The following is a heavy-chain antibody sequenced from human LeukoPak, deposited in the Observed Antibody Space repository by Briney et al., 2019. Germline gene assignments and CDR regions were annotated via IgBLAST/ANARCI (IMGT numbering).Heavy chain of an antibody. D-gene: IGHD3-22*01. CDR1: GGSVSSGSYY. CDR2: IYYSGST. J-gene: IGHJ5*02. CDR3: VSYYTLDKWFDP. V-gene: IGHV4-61*01. Sequence: SETLSLTCTVSGGSVSSGSYYWGWIRQPPGKGLEWIGYIYYSGSTKFNPSLKSRVTISIDTSKNQFSLKLSSVTAADTAVYYCVSYYTLDKWFDPWGQGTLVTVSS.